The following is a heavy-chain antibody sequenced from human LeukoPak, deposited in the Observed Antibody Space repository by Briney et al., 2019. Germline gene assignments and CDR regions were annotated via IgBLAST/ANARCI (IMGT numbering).Heavy chain of an antibody. D-gene: IGHD6-19*01. V-gene: IGHV3-21*01. CDR2: ISSSSSYI. CDR3: ARDCPSKQWLAPYYYYGMDV. Sequence: GGALRLSCAASRFTFSSYSMYWVRQAPGKGLEWVSSISSSSSYIYYADSVKGRFTISGDNAKNSLYLQMNSLRAEDTAVYYCARDCPSKQWLAPYYYYGMDVWGQGTTVTVS. CDR1: RFTFSSYS. J-gene: IGHJ6*02.